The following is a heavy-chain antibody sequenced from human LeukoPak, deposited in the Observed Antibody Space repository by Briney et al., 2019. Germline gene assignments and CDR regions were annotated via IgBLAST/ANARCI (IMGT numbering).Heavy chain of an antibody. Sequence: GGSLRLSCAASGFPFNAYWMTWVRQAPGKGLEWVGRIKSKTDGGTTDYAAPVKGRFTISRDDSKNTLYLQMNSLKTEDTAVYYCTTDVIATQHMVDYWGQGTLVTVSS. J-gene: IGHJ4*02. CDR1: GFPFNAYW. V-gene: IGHV3-15*01. CDR2: IKSKTDGGTT. CDR3: TTDVIATQHMVDY. D-gene: IGHD2/OR15-2a*01.